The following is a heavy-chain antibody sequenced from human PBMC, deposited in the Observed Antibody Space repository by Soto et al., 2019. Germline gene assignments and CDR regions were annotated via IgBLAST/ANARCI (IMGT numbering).Heavy chain of an antibody. Sequence: QVQLVESGGGVVQPGRSLRLSCAASGFTFSSYGMHWVRQAPGKGLEWVAVISYDGSNKYYADSVKGRFTISRDNSKNTLYLQMNSLRAEDTAVYYCAKDSHLGYSYGGKGGYGMDVW. CDR1: GFTFSSYG. J-gene: IGHJ6*01. CDR3: AKDSHLGYSYGGKGGYGMDV. D-gene: IGHD5-18*01. V-gene: IGHV3-30*18. CDR2: ISYDGSNK.